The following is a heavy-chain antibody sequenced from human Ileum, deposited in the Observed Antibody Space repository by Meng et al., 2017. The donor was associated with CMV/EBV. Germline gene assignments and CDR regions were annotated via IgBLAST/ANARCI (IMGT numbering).Heavy chain of an antibody. J-gene: IGHJ4*02. CDR3: ARGYSGSYRIDY. CDR1: GFTFSHYG. CDR2: IRYDGTIK. D-gene: IGHD1-26*01. Sequence: GGSLRLSCAASGFTFSHYGMHWVRQAPGKGLEWVTFIRYDGTIKDYADSVKGRFSISRDNSMNRLYLQMSSLRVEDTAVYYCARGYSGSYRIDYWGQGTLVTVSS. V-gene: IGHV3-30*02.